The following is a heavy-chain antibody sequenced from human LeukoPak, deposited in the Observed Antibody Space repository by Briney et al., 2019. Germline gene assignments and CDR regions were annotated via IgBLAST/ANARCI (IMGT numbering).Heavy chain of an antibody. Sequence: GGSLRLSCAASGFTFSSYSMNWVRQAPGKGLEWVSSISSSSSYIYYADSVKGRFTISRDNAKNSLYLQMTSLRAEDTAVYYCARDRGSGSLTNYFDYWGQGTLVTVSS. CDR1: GFTFSSYS. V-gene: IGHV3-21*01. D-gene: IGHD3-10*01. CDR2: ISSSSSYI. CDR3: ARDRGSGSLTNYFDY. J-gene: IGHJ4*02.